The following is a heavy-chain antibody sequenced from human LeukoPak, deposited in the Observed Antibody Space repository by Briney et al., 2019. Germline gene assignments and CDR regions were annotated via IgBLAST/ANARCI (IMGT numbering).Heavy chain of an antibody. Sequence: SETLSLTCTVSGGSINSGAYYWTWIRQHPGKGLEWIGYIYYGGSTYYNPSLKSRVTVSLDTSKSEFSLKLSSVTAADTAVYYCAASLLADFDYWGQGTLVTVSS. CDR2: IYYGGST. CDR1: GGSINSGAYY. CDR3: AASLLADFDY. D-gene: IGHD3-16*02. V-gene: IGHV4-31*03. J-gene: IGHJ4*02.